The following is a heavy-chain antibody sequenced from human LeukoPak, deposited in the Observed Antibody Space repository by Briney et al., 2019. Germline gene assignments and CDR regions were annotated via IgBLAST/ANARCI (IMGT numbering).Heavy chain of an antibody. Sequence: GGSLRLSCAASGFTFSSYAMHWVRQAPGKGLEWVALISYDGSNKYYADSVKGRFTISRDNSKNTLYLQMNSLRAEDTAVYYCARDVTDYYGSGSYYPRRGYYYYYMDVWGKGTTVTISS. CDR3: ARDVTDYYGSGSYYPRRGYYYYYMDV. V-gene: IGHV3-30*04. D-gene: IGHD3-10*01. J-gene: IGHJ6*03. CDR2: ISYDGSNK. CDR1: GFTFSSYA.